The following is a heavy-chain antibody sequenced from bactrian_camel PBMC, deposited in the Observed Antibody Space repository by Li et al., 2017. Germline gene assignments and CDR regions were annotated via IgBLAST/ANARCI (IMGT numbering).Heavy chain of an antibody. CDR2: INSGGTT. CDR1: GGTNILYY. J-gene: IGHJ6*01. Sequence: VQLVESGGGLVKPGGSLRLSCAASGGTNILYYMGWFRQSPGKGLEWVSGINSGGTTYYGDSVKGRFTISRDNAKNTVYLQLNSLKTEDMGRYYCFGGHSWGRGTQVTVS. V-gene: IGHV3S40*01. CDR3: FGGHS.